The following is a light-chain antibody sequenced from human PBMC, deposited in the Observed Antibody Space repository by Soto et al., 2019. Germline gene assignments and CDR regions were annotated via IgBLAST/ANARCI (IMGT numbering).Light chain of an antibody. V-gene: IGLV2-14*03. Sequence: QSLLTQPSYVSGSPGQSITISCPGTISDVSGYNFVSWYQQYPGEAPKLMIYDVSNRPSGVSNRFSGSKSGNTASLTISGLQAEDEADYYCSSYTSSNTYVFGTGTKVTVL. CDR1: ISDVSGYNF. J-gene: IGLJ1*01. CDR2: DVS. CDR3: SSYTSSNTYV.